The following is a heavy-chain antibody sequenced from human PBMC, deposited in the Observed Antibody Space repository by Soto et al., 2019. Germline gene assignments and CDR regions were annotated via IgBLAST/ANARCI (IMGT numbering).Heavy chain of an antibody. Sequence: GGSLRLSCTASGLNFEKCSFNWVRQPPGKGPEWLASISPASTYIRYADSVKGRFTISRDNARNSLSLQMMSLRADDTAMYYCAAETGEIEVVPATTWGQGALVTVSS. CDR1: GLNFEKCS. D-gene: IGHD2-15*01. CDR2: ISPASTYI. CDR3: AAETGEIEVVPATT. J-gene: IGHJ4*02. V-gene: IGHV3-21*04.